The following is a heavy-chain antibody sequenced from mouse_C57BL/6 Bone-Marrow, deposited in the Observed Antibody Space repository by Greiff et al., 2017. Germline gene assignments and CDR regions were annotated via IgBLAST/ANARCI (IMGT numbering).Heavy chain of an antibody. CDR2: ISSGGSYT. D-gene: IGHD1-1*02. CDR1: GFTFSSYG. Sequence: EVHLVESGGDLVKPGGSLKLSCAASGFTFSSYGMSWVRQTPDKRLEWVATISSGGSYTYYPDSVKGRFTISRDNAKNTLYLQMSSLESEDTAMYYCARHGGLDYWGQGTTLTVSS. J-gene: IGHJ2*01. V-gene: IGHV5-6*01. CDR3: ARHGGLDY.